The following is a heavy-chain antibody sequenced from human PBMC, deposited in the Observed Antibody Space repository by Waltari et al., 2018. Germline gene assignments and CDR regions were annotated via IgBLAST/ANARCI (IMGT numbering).Heavy chain of an antibody. CDR3: AGSSNFGIYGLDV. CDR2: IYASGST. J-gene: IGHJ6*02. CDR1: GGPIRSSY. D-gene: IGHD3-3*01. Sequence: QVQLQESGPGLVKPSETLSLICNVSGGPIRSSYGNWIRQPAGKGLEWIGRIYASGSTSYNPSLESRISMSVDTSKNHFSLKLSSVTAADTGVYYCAGSSNFGIYGLDVWGQGTTVVGSS. V-gene: IGHV4-4*07.